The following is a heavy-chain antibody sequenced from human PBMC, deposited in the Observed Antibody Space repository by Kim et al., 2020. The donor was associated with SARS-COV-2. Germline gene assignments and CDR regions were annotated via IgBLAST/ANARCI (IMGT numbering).Heavy chain of an antibody. CDR3: ASYSSGYSYYFDY. J-gene: IGHJ4*02. Sequence: YVDSVKGRFTISRDNAKNSLYLQMNSLRAEDTAVYYCASYSSGYSYYFDYWGQGTLVTVSS. V-gene: IGHV3-7*01. D-gene: IGHD3-22*01.